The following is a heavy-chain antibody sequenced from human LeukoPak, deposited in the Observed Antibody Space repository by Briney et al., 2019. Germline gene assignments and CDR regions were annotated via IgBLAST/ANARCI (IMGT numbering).Heavy chain of an antibody. CDR3: TTDRPGDGDY. V-gene: IGHV3-11*01. D-gene: IGHD4-17*01. CDR2: IDISGTTT. CDR1: GFTFSDYY. Sequence: GGSLRLSCAASGFTFSDYYMNWIRQAPGKGLEWVSHIDISGTTTYYADSVKGRFTISRDNAKNSLYLQMNSLRAEDTAVYYCTTDRPGDGDYWGQGTLVTVSS. J-gene: IGHJ4*02.